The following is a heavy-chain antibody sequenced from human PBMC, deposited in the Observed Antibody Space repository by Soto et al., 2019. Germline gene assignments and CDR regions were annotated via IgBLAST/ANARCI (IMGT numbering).Heavy chain of an antibody. D-gene: IGHD6-19*01. CDR2: IYYSGST. J-gene: IGHJ4*02. CDR3: ARLGGIAVAGTARS. CDR1: DGSISGISYY. V-gene: IGHV4-39*01. Sequence: SETMSHTYTVSDGSISGISYYWGWIRQPPGKGLEWIGSIYYSGSTYYNPSLKSRVTISVDTSKNQFSLKLSSVTAADTAVYYCARLGGIAVAGTARSWGQGTLVTVSS.